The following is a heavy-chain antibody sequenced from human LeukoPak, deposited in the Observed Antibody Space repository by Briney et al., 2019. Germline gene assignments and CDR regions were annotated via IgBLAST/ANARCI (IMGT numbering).Heavy chain of an antibody. V-gene: IGHV3-30*18. CDR1: GFTFSSYG. D-gene: IGHD5-12*01. J-gene: IGHJ6*02. CDR3: AKDRVATLRAYYYYGMDV. CDR2: ISYDGSNT. Sequence: GGSLRLSCAASGFTFSSYGMHWVRQAPGKGLEWVAVISYDGSNTYYADSVKGRFTISRDNSKNTLYLQMNSLRAEDTAVYYCAKDRVATLRAYYYYGMDVWGQGTTVTVSS.